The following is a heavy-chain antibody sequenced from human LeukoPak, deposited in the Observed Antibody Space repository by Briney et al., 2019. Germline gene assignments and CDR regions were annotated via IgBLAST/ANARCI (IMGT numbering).Heavy chain of an antibody. Sequence: SETLSLTCTVSAGSISSYYWSWLRQPAGKGLEWIGRIYTSGRTNYNPSLKSRVTMSADTSKNQASLKLSSVTAADTAVYYCARDREWELLNWFDPWGQGTLVTVSS. D-gene: IGHD1-26*01. CDR2: IYTSGRT. J-gene: IGHJ5*02. V-gene: IGHV4-4*07. CDR1: AGSISSYY. CDR3: ARDREWELLNWFDP.